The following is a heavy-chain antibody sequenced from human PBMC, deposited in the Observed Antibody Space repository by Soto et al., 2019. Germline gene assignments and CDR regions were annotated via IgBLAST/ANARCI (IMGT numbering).Heavy chain of an antibody. Sequence: GASVKVSCKTSGFTFTKYYMHWVRQAPGQGLDWVGVINPSGRTTSCAQKFLGRVTMTRDASTATVYMELNSLRSEDTAVYYCARDLDVTTVTTSFDSWGQGTLVTVSS. V-gene: IGHV1-46*01. CDR3: ARDLDVTTVTTSFDS. CDR1: GFTFTKYY. D-gene: IGHD4-17*01. J-gene: IGHJ5*01. CDR2: INPSGRTT.